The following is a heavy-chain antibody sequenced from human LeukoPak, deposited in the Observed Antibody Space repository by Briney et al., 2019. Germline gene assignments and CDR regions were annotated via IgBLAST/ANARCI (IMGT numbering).Heavy chain of an antibody. V-gene: IGHV3-30-3*01. CDR1: GFTFSNYA. J-gene: IGHJ6*02. D-gene: IGHD6-19*01. Sequence: GGSLRLPCAASGFTFSNYAILWVRQAPGKGLEWVAVISYDGSSKNFADSVKGRFTISRDNSKNTLYLQMNSLRVEDTAVYYCARASHPKTNGWYYFFGMDVWGQGTTVTVSS. CDR2: ISYDGSSK. CDR3: ARASHPKTNGWYYFFGMDV.